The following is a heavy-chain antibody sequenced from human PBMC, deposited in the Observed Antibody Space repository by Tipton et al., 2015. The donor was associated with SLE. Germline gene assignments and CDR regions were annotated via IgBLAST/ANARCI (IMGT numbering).Heavy chain of an antibody. CDR1: GFTFSSYS. CDR2: ISSSSSYI. CDR3: AREVSGTYLILPADAFDI. J-gene: IGHJ3*02. D-gene: IGHD1-26*01. V-gene: IGHV3-21*01. Sequence: SLRLSCAASGFTFSSYSMNWVRQAPGKGLEWVSSISSSSSYIHYADSVKGRFTISRDNAKNSLYLQMNSLRAGDTAVYYCAREVSGTYLILPADAFDIWGQGTMVTVSS.